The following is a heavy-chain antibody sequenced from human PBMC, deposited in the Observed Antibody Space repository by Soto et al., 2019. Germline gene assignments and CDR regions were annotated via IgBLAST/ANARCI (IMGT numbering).Heavy chain of an antibody. J-gene: IGHJ5*02. CDR2: IRTKAYGATT. D-gene: IGHD6-13*01. Sequence: PGGSLRLSCAASGFTFSSYWMTWVRQAPGKGLEWVGFIRTKAYGATTEHAASVKGRFTISRDDSKSIAYLQMNSLKTEDSAVYYCTRDFKPIAPLGIRFDPWGQGTLVTVSS. CDR1: GFTFSSYW. CDR3: TRDFKPIAPLGIRFDP. V-gene: IGHV3-49*04.